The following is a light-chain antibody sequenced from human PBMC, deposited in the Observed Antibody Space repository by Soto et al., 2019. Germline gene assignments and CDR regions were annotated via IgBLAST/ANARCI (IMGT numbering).Light chain of an antibody. CDR3: QQSYSSPGT. CDR1: QTLAKY. CDR2: AAS. J-gene: IGKJ1*01. V-gene: IGKV1-39*01. Sequence: IPITQSQSSLSASVGDRVTITCRASQTLAKYLNWYQHIPGRAPQLLIYAASRLQRGVPTRFSGSCGGTYSTLTISSLQHEDFATYYCQQSYSSPGTFGRGTRV.